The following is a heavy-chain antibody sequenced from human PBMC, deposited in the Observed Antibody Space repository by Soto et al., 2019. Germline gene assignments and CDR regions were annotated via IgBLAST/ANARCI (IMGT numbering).Heavy chain of an antibody. V-gene: IGHV1-46*03. CDR3: ASVWVPAAAIRLRFAD. CDR2: INPSGGST. Sequence: ASVKVSCKASGYTFTRYYMHWVRQAPGQGLEWMGIINPSGGSTSYAQKFQGRVTMTRDTSTSTVYMELSSLRSEDTAVYYCASVWVPAAAIRLRFADRGQGTLVTVSS. J-gene: IGHJ4*02. CDR1: GYTFTRYY. D-gene: IGHD2-2*01.